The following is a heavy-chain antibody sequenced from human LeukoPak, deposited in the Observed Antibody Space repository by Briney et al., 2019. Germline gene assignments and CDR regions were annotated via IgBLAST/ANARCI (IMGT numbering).Heavy chain of an antibody. J-gene: IGHJ4*02. CDR3: ATGRYSGYDSPWDY. Sequence: ASVKVSCKASGYTFTSYGISWVRQAPGQGLEWMGGFDPEDGETIYAQKFQGRVTMTEDTSTDTAYMELSSLRSEDTAVYYCATGRYSGYDSPWDYWGQGTLVTVSS. D-gene: IGHD5-12*01. CDR2: FDPEDGET. CDR1: GYTFTSYG. V-gene: IGHV1-24*01.